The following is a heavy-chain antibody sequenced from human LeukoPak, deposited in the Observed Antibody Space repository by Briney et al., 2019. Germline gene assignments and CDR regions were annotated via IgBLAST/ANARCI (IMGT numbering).Heavy chain of an antibody. Sequence: ASVKVSCKAPGYTFTGYYLHWVRQAPGQGFEWMGWIHPNSGGTNYAQKFQGRVTMTRDTSISTAYMELSSLRSDDTAVYYCARLAAVPGWGQGTLVTVSS. D-gene: IGHD6-19*01. J-gene: IGHJ1*01. CDR1: GYTFTGYY. V-gene: IGHV1-2*02. CDR3: ARLAAVPG. CDR2: IHPNSGGT.